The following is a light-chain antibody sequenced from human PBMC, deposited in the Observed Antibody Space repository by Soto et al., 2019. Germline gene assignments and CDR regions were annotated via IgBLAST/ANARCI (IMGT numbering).Light chain of an antibody. V-gene: IGLV4-69*01. CDR2: LNSDGSH. J-gene: IGLJ3*02. CDR3: QTWGAGIRV. CDR1: SGHSSYD. Sequence: QPLLTQSPSASASLGASVKLTCTLSSGHSSYDIAWHQQQPERGPRYLMKLNSDGSHTKGDGIPDRFSGSSSGAERYLTISSLQSEDEADYYCQTWGAGIRVFGGGTKVTVL.